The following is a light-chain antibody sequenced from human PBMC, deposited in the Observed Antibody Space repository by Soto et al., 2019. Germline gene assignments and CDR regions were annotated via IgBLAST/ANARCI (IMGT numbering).Light chain of an antibody. V-gene: IGKV3-20*01. J-gene: IGKJ5*01. Sequence: EIVLTQSPGTLSLSPGERATLSCRASQSVSSSYLAWYQQKPGQAPRLLIYGASSRATGIPDRFSGSGSGTAFTLTISRLEPEDFAVYYCQQYGSSPPITFSQGTRLEIK. CDR3: QQYGSSPPIT. CDR2: GAS. CDR1: QSVSSSY.